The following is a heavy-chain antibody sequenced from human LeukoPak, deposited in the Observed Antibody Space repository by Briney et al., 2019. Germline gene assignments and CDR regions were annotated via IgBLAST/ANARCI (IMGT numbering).Heavy chain of an antibody. D-gene: IGHD5-18*01. CDR3: ARVDTAMVTQFDY. CDR2: ISYDGSNK. CDR1: GFTFSSYA. Sequence: PGGSLRLSCAASGFTFSSYAMHWVRQAPGKGLEWVAVISYDGSNKYYADSVKGRFTISRDNSKNTLYLQMNSLRAEDTAVYYCARVDTAMVTQFDYWGQGTLVTVSS. J-gene: IGHJ4*02. V-gene: IGHV3-30*04.